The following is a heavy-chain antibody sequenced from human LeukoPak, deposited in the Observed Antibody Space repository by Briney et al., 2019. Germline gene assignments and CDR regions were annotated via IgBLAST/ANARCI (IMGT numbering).Heavy chain of an antibody. CDR2: IYPGDSDT. J-gene: IGHJ5*02. V-gene: IGHV5-51*01. Sequence: EWMGIIYPGDSDTRYSPSFQGQVTISADKSISTAYLQWSSLKASDTAMYYCARQGSHDYPWGQGTLVTVSS. D-gene: IGHD4/OR15-4a*01. CDR3: ARQGSHDYP.